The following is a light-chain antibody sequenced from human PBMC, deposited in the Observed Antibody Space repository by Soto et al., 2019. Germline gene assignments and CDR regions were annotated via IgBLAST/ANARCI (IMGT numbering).Light chain of an antibody. CDR3: QQYGVSPRT. CDR2: GAS. J-gene: IGKJ1*01. Sequence: IVFTQSPGTLSLSPGAIATLSCRASQSVSNNYLAWYQQKPGQAPRLLIYGASNRATGIPDRFSGSGSGTDGTITISRLEPEDCEVYECQQYGVSPRTFGQGTKGDIK. CDR1: QSVSNNY. V-gene: IGKV3-20*01.